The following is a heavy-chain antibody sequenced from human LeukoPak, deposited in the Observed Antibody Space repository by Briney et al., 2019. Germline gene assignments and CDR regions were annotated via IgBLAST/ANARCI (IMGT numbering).Heavy chain of an antibody. Sequence: SETLSLTCTVSGGSISSGGYYWSWIRQHPGKGLEWIGYIYYSGSTYYNPSLKSRVTISVDTSKNQFSLKLSSVTAADTAVYYCARDSYSSGRNGHYYYGMDVWGQGTTVTVSS. CDR1: GGSISSGGYY. CDR3: ARDSYSSGRNGHYYYGMDV. V-gene: IGHV4-31*03. CDR2: IYYSGST. D-gene: IGHD6-19*01. J-gene: IGHJ6*02.